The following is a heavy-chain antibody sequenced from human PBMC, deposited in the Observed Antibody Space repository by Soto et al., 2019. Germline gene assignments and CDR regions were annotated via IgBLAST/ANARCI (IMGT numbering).Heavy chain of an antibody. CDR1: GDSISSYY. Sequence: SVTLSLTCSVSGDSISSYYWSWIRQPPGKGLEWIGYIYYSGSTNYNPSLKSRVTISVDTSKNQFSLKLSSVTAADTAVYYCARDRGWGFDYWGQGTLVTVSS. J-gene: IGHJ4*02. D-gene: IGHD7-27*01. V-gene: IGHV4-59*01. CDR2: IYYSGST. CDR3: ARDRGWGFDY.